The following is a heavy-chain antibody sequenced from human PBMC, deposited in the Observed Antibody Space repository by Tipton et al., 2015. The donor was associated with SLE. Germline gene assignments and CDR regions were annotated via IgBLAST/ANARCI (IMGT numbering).Heavy chain of an antibody. Sequence: LRLSCTVSGGSINSHHWSWIRQPPGKGLEWIGYIHYSGSTNYNPSLKSRITISVDTSKNQFSLKLSSVTAADTAVYFCARGDGSGTYSPFDSWGLGTQVTVSS. V-gene: IGHV4-59*11. CDR2: IHYSGST. CDR1: GGSINSHH. J-gene: IGHJ4*02. D-gene: IGHD3-10*01. CDR3: ARGDGSGTYSPFDS.